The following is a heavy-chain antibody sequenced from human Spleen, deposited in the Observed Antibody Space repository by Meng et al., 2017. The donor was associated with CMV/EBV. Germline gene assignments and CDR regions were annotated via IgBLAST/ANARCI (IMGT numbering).Heavy chain of an antibody. D-gene: IGHD6-19*01. J-gene: IGHJ4*02. CDR3: ARDNAAYSSGWPPDY. CDR2: ISAYNGNT. CDR1: GYTFTNYG. Sequence: APVKVSCKAYGYTFTNYGITWVRQAPGLGLEWMGWISAYNGNTNYAQKLQGRVTMTTDTSTSTAYMELRSLRSDDTAVYYCARDNAAYSSGWPPDYWGQGTLVTVSS. V-gene: IGHV1-18*01.